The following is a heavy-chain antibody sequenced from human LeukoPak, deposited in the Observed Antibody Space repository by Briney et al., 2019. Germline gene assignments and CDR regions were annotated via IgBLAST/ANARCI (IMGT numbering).Heavy chain of an antibody. Sequence: PGGSLRLSCAASGLTFGSYGMHWVRQAPGNGLEWATFIRYDGSEKYYSDSVKGRFTISRDKATNSLFLQMDSLRAEDTAVYYCARDIKFGQLDYYYYGMDVWGQGTAVTVSS. V-gene: IGHV3-30*02. CDR1: GLTFGSYG. J-gene: IGHJ6*02. CDR3: ARDIKFGQLDYYYYGMDV. D-gene: IGHD3-10*01. CDR2: IRYDGSEK.